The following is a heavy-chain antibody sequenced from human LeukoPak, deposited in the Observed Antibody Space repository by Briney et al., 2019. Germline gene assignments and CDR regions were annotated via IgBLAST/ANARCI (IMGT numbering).Heavy chain of an antibody. CDR3: AKGSRIVVVPAEGY. V-gene: IGHV3-30*18. CDR1: GFTFSSYG. CDR2: ISYDGSNK. D-gene: IGHD2-2*01. J-gene: IGHJ4*02. Sequence: GGSLRPSCAASGFTFSSYGMHWVRQAPGKGLEWVAVISYDGSNKYYADSVKGRFTISRDNSKNTLYLQMNSLRAEDTAVYYCAKGSRIVVVPAEGYWGQGTLVTVSS.